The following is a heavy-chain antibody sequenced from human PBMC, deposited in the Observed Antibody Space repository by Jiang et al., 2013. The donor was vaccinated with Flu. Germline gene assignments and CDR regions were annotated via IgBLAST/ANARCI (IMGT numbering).Heavy chain of an antibody. CDR1: GFTFSSYS. CDR3: ARLGGWYFPEKPFDY. J-gene: IGHJ4*02. CDR2: ISSSSSYI. D-gene: IGHD6-19*01. V-gene: IGHV3-21*01. Sequence: ASGFTFSSYSMNWVRQAPGKGLEWVSSISSSSSYIYYADSVKGRFTISRDNAKNSLYLQMNSLRAEDTAVYYCARLGGWYFPEKPFDYWGQGTLVTVSS.